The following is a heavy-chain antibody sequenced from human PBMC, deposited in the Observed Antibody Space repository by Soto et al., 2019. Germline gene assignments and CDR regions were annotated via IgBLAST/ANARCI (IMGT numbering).Heavy chain of an antibody. CDR3: AGLIAARPELDY. Sequence: GGSLRLSCAASGFTFSSYAMHWVRQAPGKGLEWVAVISYDGSNKYYADSVKGRFTISRDNSKNTLYLQMNSLRAEDTAVYYCAGLIAARPELDYWGQGTLVTVSS. V-gene: IGHV3-30-3*01. CDR2: ISYDGSNK. CDR1: GFTFSSYA. J-gene: IGHJ4*02. D-gene: IGHD6-6*01.